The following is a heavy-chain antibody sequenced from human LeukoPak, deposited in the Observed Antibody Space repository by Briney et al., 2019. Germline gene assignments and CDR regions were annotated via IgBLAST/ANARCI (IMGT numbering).Heavy chain of an antibody. V-gene: IGHV3-23*01. CDR3: AKDVDIVATSYFDY. D-gene: IGHD5-12*01. CDR2: ISGSSSTT. Sequence: GGSLRFSCAASGFPFSSYAMTWVRQTPGKGLEWVSGISGSSSTTYYADSVKGRFTISRDSSKNTLFLQMNSLRAEDTAVYYCAKDVDIVATSYFDYWGQGTLVTVSS. J-gene: IGHJ4*02. CDR1: GFPFSSYA.